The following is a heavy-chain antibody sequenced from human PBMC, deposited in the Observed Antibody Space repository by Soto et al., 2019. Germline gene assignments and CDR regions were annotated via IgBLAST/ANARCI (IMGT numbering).Heavy chain of an antibody. J-gene: IGHJ4*02. D-gene: IGHD2-2*01. CDR2: INSDGSST. V-gene: IGHV3-74*03. CDR3: ARVETCSSTSCYSVFDY. Sequence: EVQLVESGGGLVQPGGSLRLSCAASGFTFSSYWMHWVRQAPGKGLVWVSRINSDGSSTTYADSVNCRFTISRDNAKNTLYQQRNSLRAEETDVDYCARVETCSSTSCYSVFDYWGQGTLVTVSS. CDR1: GFTFSSYW.